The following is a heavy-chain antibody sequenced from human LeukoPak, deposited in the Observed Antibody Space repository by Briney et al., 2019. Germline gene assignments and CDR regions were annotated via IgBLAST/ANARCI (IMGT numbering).Heavy chain of an antibody. J-gene: IGHJ3*02. Sequence: GGSLRLSCAASGFTFSDYYMSWIRQAPGKGLEWVSYISSSGSTIYYADSVKGRFTISRDNAKNSLYLQMNSLRAEDTAVYYCARELMVPHDAFDIWGQGTMVTVSS. CDR2: ISSSGSTI. V-gene: IGHV3-11*01. D-gene: IGHD2-8*01. CDR1: GFTFSDYY. CDR3: ARELMVPHDAFDI.